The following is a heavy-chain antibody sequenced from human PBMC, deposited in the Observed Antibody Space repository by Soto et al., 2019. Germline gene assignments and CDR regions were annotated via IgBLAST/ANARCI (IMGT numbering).Heavy chain of an antibody. Sequence: QVHLVQSGAEVKKPGASVKVSCKGSGYTFTSYGITWVRQAPGQGLEWMGWISAHNGNTDYEQKLQGRVTVTRHTSTSTAYMELRSLRSDDTAVYYCARGRYGDYWGQGALVTVSS. CDR3: ARGRYGDY. CDR2: ISAHNGNT. J-gene: IGHJ4*02. V-gene: IGHV1-18*01. CDR1: GYTFTSYG. D-gene: IGHD1-1*01.